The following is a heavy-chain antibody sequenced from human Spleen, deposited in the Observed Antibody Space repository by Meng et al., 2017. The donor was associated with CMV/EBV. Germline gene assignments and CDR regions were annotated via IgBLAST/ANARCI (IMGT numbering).Heavy chain of an antibody. J-gene: IGHJ6*02. Sequence: GGSLRLSCAASGFTFSSYWMSWVRQMPGKGLEWMGIIYPGDSDTRYSPSFEGQVTMTRDMSIGTAYLEVSRLSSDDTAVYYCARGGDLSLPYYHYGMDVWGQGTTVTVSS. CDR1: GFTFSSYW. V-gene: IGHV5-51*01. CDR2: IYPGDSDT. D-gene: IGHD3-16*02. CDR3: ARGGDLSLPYYHYGMDV.